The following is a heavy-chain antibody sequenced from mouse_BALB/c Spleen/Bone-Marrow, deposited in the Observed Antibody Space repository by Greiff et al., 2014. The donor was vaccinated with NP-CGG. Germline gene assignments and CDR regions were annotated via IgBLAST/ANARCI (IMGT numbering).Heavy chain of an antibody. V-gene: IGHV5-9-2*01. Sequence: EVKLMESGGNLVKSGGSLKLSCAASGFTFSSYGMSWVRQTPEKRLEWVATISGGGSYTFYPDSVKGRFTISRDNAKSNLYLQLSSLRSEDTALYYCARHAYYDQTEVSFVYWGQGTLVTVSA. CDR2: ISGGGSYT. CDR3: ARHAYYDQTEVSFVY. D-gene: IGHD2-4*01. CDR1: GFTFSSYG. J-gene: IGHJ3*01.